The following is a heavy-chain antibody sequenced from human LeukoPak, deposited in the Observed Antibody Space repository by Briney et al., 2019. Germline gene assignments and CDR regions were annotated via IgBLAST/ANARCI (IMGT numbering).Heavy chain of an antibody. Sequence: GESLKISCKVSGYSFTNYWIGWVRQMPGKGLEWMGIIYPGDSDTKYSPSFQGQVTISADKSISTAYLQWGSLKASDTAIYYCARPGRGALFEYWGQGTLATVSS. CDR1: GYSFTNYW. J-gene: IGHJ4*02. D-gene: IGHD3-10*01. CDR2: IYPGDSDT. CDR3: ARPGRGALFEY. V-gene: IGHV5-51*01.